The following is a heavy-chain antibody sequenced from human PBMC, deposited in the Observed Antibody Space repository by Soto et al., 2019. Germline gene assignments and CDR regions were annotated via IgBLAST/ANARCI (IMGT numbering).Heavy chain of an antibody. V-gene: IGHV1-2*04. Sequence: QVQLVQSGAEVKKPGASVKVSCKASGYTFTGYYMHWVRQAPGQGLEWMGWINPNSGGTNYAQKFQGWVTMTRDTSISTAYMELSRLRSDDTAVYYCARESEKDTAMTTKYYDYGMDVWGQGTTVTVSS. J-gene: IGHJ6*02. CDR1: GYTFTGYY. D-gene: IGHD5-18*01. CDR3: ARESEKDTAMTTKYYDYGMDV. CDR2: INPNSGGT.